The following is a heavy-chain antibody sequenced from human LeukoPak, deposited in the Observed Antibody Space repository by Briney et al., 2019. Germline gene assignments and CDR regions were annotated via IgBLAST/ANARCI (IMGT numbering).Heavy chain of an antibody. J-gene: IGHJ4*02. CDR1: GFTFSSRW. CDR3: ARHGAYAFDY. Sequence: PGGSLRLSCAASGFTFSSRWMGWVRQAPGQGPEWVANINQGGSETYYVDSVKGRFTISRDNAKNSLYLQMNSLRAEDTAVYYCARHGAYAFDYWGQGTLVTVSS. V-gene: IGHV3-7*01. D-gene: IGHD4-17*01. CDR2: INQGGSET.